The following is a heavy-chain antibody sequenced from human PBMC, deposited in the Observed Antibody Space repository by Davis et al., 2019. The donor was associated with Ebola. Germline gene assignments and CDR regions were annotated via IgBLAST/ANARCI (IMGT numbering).Heavy chain of an antibody. Sequence: SPKISCAASGFTFDDYAIHWVRQAPGKGLEWVSGISWNSGNIGYADSVKGRFTVSRDNAKNSMYLQMNSLREEDTALYYCAKASTSSPSGYFGVDVWGQGTTVTVSS. CDR3: AKASTSSPSGYFGVDV. CDR2: ISWNSGNI. CDR1: GFTFDDYA. D-gene: IGHD6-6*01. J-gene: IGHJ6*02. V-gene: IGHV3-9*01.